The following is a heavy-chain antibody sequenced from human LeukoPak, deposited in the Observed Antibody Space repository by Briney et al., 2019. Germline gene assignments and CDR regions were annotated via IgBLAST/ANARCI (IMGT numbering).Heavy chain of an antibody. J-gene: IGHJ4*02. V-gene: IGHV4-59*08. D-gene: IGHD3-9*01. CDR2: IHNSGTT. Sequence: PSETLSLTCSISGGSTSSDYWSWIRQPPGKGLEWMAYIHNSGTTKYNPSLKSRVTISVDTSKNQFSLKLSSVTAADTAFYYCARHLLTAGSIDWGQGTLVTVSS. CDR3: ARHLLTAGSID. CDR1: GGSTSSDY.